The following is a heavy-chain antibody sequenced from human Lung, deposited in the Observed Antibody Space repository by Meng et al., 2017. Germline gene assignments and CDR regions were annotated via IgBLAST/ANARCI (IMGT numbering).Heavy chain of an antibody. D-gene: IGHD3-10*01. J-gene: IGHJ4*02. Sequence: QVQLVQSGSELKKPGASVKVSCKASGYTFTNYGMNWLRQAPGQGLEWMGWINTNTGNPTYVPGFTGRFVFSLDTSVSTAYLQINSLKAEDTAVYYCTSGGYLDYWGQGTLVTVSS. CDR2: INTNTGNP. CDR1: GYTFTNYG. V-gene: IGHV7-4-1*02. CDR3: TSGGYLDY.